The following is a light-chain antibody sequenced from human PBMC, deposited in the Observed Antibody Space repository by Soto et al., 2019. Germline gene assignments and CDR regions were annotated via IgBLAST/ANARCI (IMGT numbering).Light chain of an antibody. V-gene: IGKV3-15*01. CDR1: QSVSSN. CDR2: GAS. J-gene: IGKJ1*01. CDR3: QQYNNWPTWT. Sequence: EIVMTHSPATLSVSPGERATLSCSASQSVSSNLAWYQQKPGQAPRLLIYGASTRATGIPARFSGSGSGTEFTLTISSLQSEDFAVYYCQQYNNWPTWTFGQGTKVDI.